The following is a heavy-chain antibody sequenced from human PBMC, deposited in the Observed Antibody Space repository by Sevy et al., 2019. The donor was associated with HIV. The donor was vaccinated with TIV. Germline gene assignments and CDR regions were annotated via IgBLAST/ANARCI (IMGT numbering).Heavy chain of an antibody. V-gene: IGHV3-43*01. CDR1: GFTFDDYT. Sequence: GSLRLSCAASGFTFDDYTMNWVRQAPGKGLEWVSLITWHGGSTYYADSVKGRFTISRDNSKNSLYLQMNSLRTEDTALYYCAKDISGEGYLGSGYFDYWGQGTLVTVSS. CDR3: AKDISGEGYLGSGYFDY. J-gene: IGHJ4*02. CDR2: ITWHGGST. D-gene: IGHD3-10*01.